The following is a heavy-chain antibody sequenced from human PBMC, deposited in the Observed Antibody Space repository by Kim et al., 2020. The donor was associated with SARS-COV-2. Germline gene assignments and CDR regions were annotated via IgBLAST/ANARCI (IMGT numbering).Heavy chain of an antibody. J-gene: IGHJ4*02. Sequence: LKSRVTISVDTSKNQYSLKLSSVTAADTAVYYCARLKVGAVAAPTRYFDYWGQGTLVTVSS. V-gene: IGHV4-39*01. D-gene: IGHD6-19*01. CDR3: ARLKVGAVAAPTRYFDY.